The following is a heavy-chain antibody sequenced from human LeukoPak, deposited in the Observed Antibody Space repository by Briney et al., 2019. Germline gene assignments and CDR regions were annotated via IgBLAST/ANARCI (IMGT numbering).Heavy chain of an antibody. Sequence: SVKVSCKTSGGTFDNSAISWVRQAPGQGLEWLGGIMPLFGTAGYAQKFQGRVTITKDESTRTVYLELTSLTSDDTAVHYCARDVHGDYGSGWFDPWGQGTLVSVSS. J-gene: IGHJ5*02. CDR2: IMPLFGTA. D-gene: IGHD4-17*01. V-gene: IGHV1-69*05. CDR3: ARDVHGDYGSGWFDP. CDR1: GGTFDNSA.